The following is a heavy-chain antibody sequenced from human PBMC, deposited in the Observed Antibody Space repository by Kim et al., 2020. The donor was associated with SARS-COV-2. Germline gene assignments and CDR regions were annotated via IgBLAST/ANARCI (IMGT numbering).Heavy chain of an antibody. Sequence: DSVKGRFTISRAISKNTLYLQMNSLRAEDTAVYYCAKILSVISSTPTFDYWGQGTLVTVSS. J-gene: IGHJ4*02. V-gene: IGHV3-30*02. CDR3: AKILSVISSTPTFDY. D-gene: IGHD3-16*02.